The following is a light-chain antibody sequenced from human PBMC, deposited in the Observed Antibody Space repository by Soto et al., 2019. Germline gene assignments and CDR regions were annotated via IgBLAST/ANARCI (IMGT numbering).Light chain of an antibody. V-gene: IGLV8-61*01. CDR2: STN. CDR3: VLYVGSGISV. CDR1: SGSVSTSYY. J-gene: IGLJ2*01. Sequence: QTVVTQEPSFSVSPEGTVTLTCGLSSGSVSTSYYPSWYQQTPGQAPRPLIYSTNTRSSGVPDRFSGSILGNKAALTVTGAQADDESDYYCVLYVGSGISVFGGGTKLTVL.